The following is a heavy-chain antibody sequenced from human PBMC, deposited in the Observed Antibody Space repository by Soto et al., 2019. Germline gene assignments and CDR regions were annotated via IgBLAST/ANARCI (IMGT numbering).Heavy chain of an antibody. V-gene: IGHV5-51*01. CDR1: GYSFTSYW. J-gene: IGHJ3*02. CDR3: ATSYYYDSSGYGPRYGAFDI. D-gene: IGHD3-22*01. Sequence: PGESLKISCKGSGYSFTSYWIGWVRQMPGKGLEWMGIIYPGDSDTRYSPSFQGQVTISADKSISTAYLQWSSLKASDTAMYYCATSYYYDSSGYGPRYGAFDIWGQGTMVTVSS. CDR2: IYPGDSDT.